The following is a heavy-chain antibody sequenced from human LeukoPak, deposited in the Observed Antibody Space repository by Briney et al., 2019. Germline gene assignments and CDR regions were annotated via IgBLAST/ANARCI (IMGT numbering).Heavy chain of an antibody. D-gene: IGHD1-26*01. CDR3: ARQGEGGRAFDI. CDR2: IYYSGST. CDR1: GGSISSSSYY. Sequence: KPSETLSLTCTVSGGSISSSSYYWGWIRQPPGKGLEWIGSIYYSGSTYYNPSLKSRVTISVDTSKNQFSLKLSSVTAADTAVYYCARQGEGGRAFDIWGQGTMVTVSS. J-gene: IGHJ3*02. V-gene: IGHV4-39*01.